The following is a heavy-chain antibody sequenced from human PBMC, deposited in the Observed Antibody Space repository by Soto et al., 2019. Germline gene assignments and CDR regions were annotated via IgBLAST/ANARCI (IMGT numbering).Heavy chain of an antibody. CDR3: ASAADLPIAWNWLDP. CDR1: GYSFTSYW. V-gene: IGHV5-51*01. D-gene: IGHD2-21*01. Sequence: GESLKISCKGSGYSFTSYWIGWVRQMPGKGLEWMGIIYPGDSDTRYSPSFQGQVTISADKSISTAYLQWSSLKASDTAMYYCASAADLPIAWNWLDPCGQGTMVTVYS. CDR2: IYPGDSDT. J-gene: IGHJ5*02.